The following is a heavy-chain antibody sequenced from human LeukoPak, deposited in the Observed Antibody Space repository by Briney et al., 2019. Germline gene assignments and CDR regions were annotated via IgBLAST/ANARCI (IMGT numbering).Heavy chain of an antibody. CDR2: ISGYNGNT. D-gene: IGHD3-10*01. CDR1: GYTFTSYG. J-gene: IGHJ4*02. V-gene: IGHV1-18*01. Sequence: ASVKVSCKASGYTFTSYGISWVRQAPGQGLEWMGWISGYNGNTNYAQMLQGRVTMTTDTSTSTTYMELKSLRSDDTAVYYCARFYYGSGSFLRYFDYWGQGTLVTVSS. CDR3: ARFYYGSGSFLRYFDY.